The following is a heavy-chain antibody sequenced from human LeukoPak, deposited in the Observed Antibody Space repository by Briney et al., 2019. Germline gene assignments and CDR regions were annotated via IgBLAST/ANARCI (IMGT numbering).Heavy chain of an antibody. Sequence: PGGSLRLSCAASGFSFSTYTMNWVRQAPGKGLEWVSAIKGRGDSTFYADSVKGQFTISRDNSKSTVYLQMNSLRADDTAVYYCAKERQTGDYFTSDFWGQGTLVTVSS. CDR3: AKERQTGDYFTSDF. CDR1: GFSFSTYT. J-gene: IGHJ4*02. V-gene: IGHV3-23*01. D-gene: IGHD4-17*01. CDR2: IKGRGDST.